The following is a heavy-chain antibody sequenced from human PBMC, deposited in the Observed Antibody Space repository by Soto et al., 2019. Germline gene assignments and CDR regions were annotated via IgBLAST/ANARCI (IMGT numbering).Heavy chain of an antibody. CDR1: GFTFSSYW. V-gene: IGHV3-74*01. CDR2: ISSDGSST. D-gene: IGHD2-21*01. J-gene: IGHJ4*02. CDR3: SVVVAAGTRNSLGY. Sequence: GGSLRLSCAASGFTFSSYWMHWVRQTPGKGLVWVSRISSDGSSTSYADSVKGRFTISRDNAKNTLYLQRNSLRAEDTAVYYCSVVVAAGTRNSLGYWGQGTLVTVSS.